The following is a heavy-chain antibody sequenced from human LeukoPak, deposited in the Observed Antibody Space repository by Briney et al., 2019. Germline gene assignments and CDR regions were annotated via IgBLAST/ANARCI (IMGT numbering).Heavy chain of an antibody. CDR2: ISGGGVTT. D-gene: IGHD5-24*01. V-gene: IGHV3-23*01. Sequence: PGGSLRLSCAASGFAFSSYGMSWVRQAPGKGLEWVSSISGGGVTTYYADSVRGRFTISKDNSKNTLSLQMNSLRAEDTAVYYCAREDARRSRDGYKNNNFDYWGQGTLVTVSS. J-gene: IGHJ4*02. CDR3: AREDARRSRDGYKNNNFDY. CDR1: GFAFSSYG.